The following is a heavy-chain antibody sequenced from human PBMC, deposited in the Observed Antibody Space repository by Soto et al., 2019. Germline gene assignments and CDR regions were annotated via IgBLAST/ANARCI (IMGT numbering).Heavy chain of an antibody. CDR2: IIPIFGTA. V-gene: IGHV1-69*01. J-gene: IGHJ6*02. D-gene: IGHD4-17*01. CDR1: GGTFSSYA. CDR3: ASFGDETTVTKWGDYYYGMDV. Sequence: QVQLVQSGAEVKKPGSSVKVSCKASGGTFSSYAISWVRQAPGQGLEWMGGIIPIFGTANYAQKFPGRVTITAAESTSAAYMELSSRRSEDTAVYYCASFGDETTVTKWGDYYYGMDVWGQGTTVTVSS.